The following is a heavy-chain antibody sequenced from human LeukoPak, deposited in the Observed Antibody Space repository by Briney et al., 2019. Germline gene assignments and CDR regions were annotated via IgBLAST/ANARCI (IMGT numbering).Heavy chain of an antibody. D-gene: IGHD6-13*01. J-gene: IGHJ4*02. CDR2: LSYSGST. CDR1: GDSVSNNNYY. V-gene: IGHV4-39*01. Sequence: SETLSLTCTVSGDSVSNNNYYWGWIRQPPGKGLEWIGSLSYSGSTYYNPSLKSRVTISVDTSKNQFSLKVSSVTAADTAVYYCARVLAAAAHFDFWGQGTLVTVSS. CDR3: ARVLAAAAHFDF.